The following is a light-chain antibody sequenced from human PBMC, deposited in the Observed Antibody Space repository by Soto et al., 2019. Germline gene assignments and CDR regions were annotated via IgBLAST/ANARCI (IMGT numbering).Light chain of an antibody. CDR2: GAS. V-gene: IGKV3-15*01. Sequence: EIVMTQSPATLSVSPGERATLSCTATQSISSDFAWYQQRPGQAPRLLISGASTRATGIPARFSGSGSGTDFTLTISSLQSEDFAVYYCHQYNNWPRTFGQGTKLEIK. J-gene: IGKJ2*01. CDR1: QSISSD. CDR3: HQYNNWPRT.